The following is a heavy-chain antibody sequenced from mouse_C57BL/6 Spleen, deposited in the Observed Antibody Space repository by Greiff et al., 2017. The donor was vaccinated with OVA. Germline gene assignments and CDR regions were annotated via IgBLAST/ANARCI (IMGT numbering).Heavy chain of an antibody. CDR3: AKGDSNPTGFAY. J-gene: IGHJ3*01. D-gene: IGHD2-5*01. CDR1: GYTFTSYW. Sequence: QVQLQQPGAELVKPGASVKLSCKASGYTFTSYWMHWVKRRPGQGLEWIGMIHPNSGSTNYNEKFKSKATLTVDKSSSTAYMQLSSLTSEDSAVYYCAKGDSNPTGFAYWGQGTLVTVSA. CDR2: IHPNSGST. V-gene: IGHV1-64*01.